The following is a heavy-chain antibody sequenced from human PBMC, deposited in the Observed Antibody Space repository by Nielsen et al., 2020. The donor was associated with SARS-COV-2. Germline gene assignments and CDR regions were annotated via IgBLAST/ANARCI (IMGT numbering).Heavy chain of an antibody. Sequence: GESLKVSCAASGFTFSSYGMHWVRQAPGKGLEWVAVIWYDGSNKYYADSVKGRFTISRDNSKNTLYLQMNSLRAEDSAVYYCGRAYDSSGYGGGYWGQGTLVTVSS. V-gene: IGHV3-33*01. CDR3: GRAYDSSGYGGGY. CDR2: IWYDGSNK. J-gene: IGHJ4*02. CDR1: GFTFSSYG. D-gene: IGHD3-22*01.